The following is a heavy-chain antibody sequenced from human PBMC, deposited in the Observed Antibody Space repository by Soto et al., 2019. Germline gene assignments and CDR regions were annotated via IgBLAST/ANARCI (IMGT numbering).Heavy chain of an antibody. V-gene: IGHV1-8*01. J-gene: IGHJ4*02. CDR3: ARRKERSGPHYFDY. CDR2: MNPYNGNT. CDR1: GYTFTTSD. D-gene: IGHD6-25*01. Sequence: ASVKVSCKASGYTFTTSDIIWVRQATGQGLEWMGWMNPYNGNTGYAQKFQGRVTMTRNTSIATAYMELSSLRSDDTAVYFCARRKERSGPHYFDYWGLGSLVTVSS.